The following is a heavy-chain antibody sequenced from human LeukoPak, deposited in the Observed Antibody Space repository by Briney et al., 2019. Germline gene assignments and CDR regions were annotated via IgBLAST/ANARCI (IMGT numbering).Heavy chain of an antibody. D-gene: IGHD2-15*01. CDR2: MSGSGGST. J-gene: IGHJ4*02. CDR1: RFTFSSYW. CDR3: AKTADCSGGTCPYYFDY. Sequence: PGGSLRLSCAASRFTFSSYWMSWVRQAPGKGLEWVSAMSGSGGSTYYADSVKGRFMISRDNSKNTLYLQMNSLRADDTAVYYCAKTADCSGGTCPYYFDYWGQGTLVTVSS. V-gene: IGHV3-23*01.